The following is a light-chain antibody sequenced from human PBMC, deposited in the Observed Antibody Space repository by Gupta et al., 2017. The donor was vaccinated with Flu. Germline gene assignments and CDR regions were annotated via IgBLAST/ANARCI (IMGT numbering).Light chain of an antibody. CDR3: QSYDSSLSGSMV. CDR2: GTS. V-gene: IGLV1-40*01. CDR1: SSNIGAGYD. J-gene: IGLJ3*02. Sequence: SSNIGAGYDVHWYQQLPGTAPKLLIYGTSNRPSGVPDRFSGSKSGTSASLAITGLQAEDEADYYCQSYDSSLSGSMVFGGGTKLPVL.